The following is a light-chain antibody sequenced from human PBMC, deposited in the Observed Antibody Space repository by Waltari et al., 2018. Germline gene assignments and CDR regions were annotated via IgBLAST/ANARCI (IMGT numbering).Light chain of an antibody. CDR2: WAS. V-gene: IGKV4-1*01. CDR1: QSVLYSSNNKNQ. CDR3: QQYYITPYT. J-gene: IGKJ2*01. Sequence: DIVMTQSPDSLAVSLGERATINCKSSQSVLYSSNNKNQFAWYQQKPGQPPKLLIYWASTRESGVPDRFSGSGSGTDFTLTISSLQAEDVAVYYCQQYYITPYTFGQGTKLEIK.